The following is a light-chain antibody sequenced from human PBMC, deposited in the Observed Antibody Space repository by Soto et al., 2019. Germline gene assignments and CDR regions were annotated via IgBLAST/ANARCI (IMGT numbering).Light chain of an antibody. V-gene: IGKV3-11*01. CDR1: QSVSSY. CDR3: QQRNYWQVT. CDR2: AVS. Sequence: GLTQSPVTLSLYTGERATLSCSASQSVSSYLAWYQQKPGQAPRLLIYAVSNRSTGIPARFSGSGSGKDFPLTISRLEAEDFAVYYCQQRNYWQVTFGQGTLLEIK. J-gene: IGKJ5*01.